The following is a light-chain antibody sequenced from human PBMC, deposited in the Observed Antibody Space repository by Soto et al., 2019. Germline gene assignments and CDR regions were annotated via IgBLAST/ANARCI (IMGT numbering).Light chain of an antibody. Sequence: QSALTQPASVSGSPGQSITISCTGTSSDVGGYNYVSWYQHHPGKVPKLMIYEVSNRPSGVSNRFSGSKSGDTASLTISGLQAEDEADYYCSYHTTRSTLIFGAGTKVTVL. J-gene: IGLJ2*01. CDR3: SYHTTRSTLI. CDR2: EVS. CDR1: SSDVGGYNY. V-gene: IGLV2-14*01.